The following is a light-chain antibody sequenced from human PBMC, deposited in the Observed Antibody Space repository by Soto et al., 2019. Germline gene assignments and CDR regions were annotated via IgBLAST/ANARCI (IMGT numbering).Light chain of an antibody. CDR2: AAS. Sequence: PVTQSPSSLSASVGDRFTIPFRASQSISSYLNWYQQKPGKAPKLLIYAASSLQSGVPSRFSGSGSGTDFTLTISSLQPEDFATYYCQQSYSTPLTFGGGTKVDNK. CDR3: QQSYSTPLT. V-gene: IGKV1-39*01. J-gene: IGKJ4*01. CDR1: QSISSY.